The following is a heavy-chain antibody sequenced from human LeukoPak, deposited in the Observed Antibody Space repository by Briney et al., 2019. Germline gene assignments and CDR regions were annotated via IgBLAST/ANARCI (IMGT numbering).Heavy chain of an antibody. CDR1: GFTFSSYG. CDR3: AKPAAVYYDSSGYFFLG. Sequence: PGRSLRLSCAASGFTFSSYGMHWVRQAPGKGLEWVAVISYDGSNKYYADSVKGRFTISRDNSKNTLYLQMNSLRAEDTAVYYCAKPAAVYYDSSGYFFLGWGQGTLVTVSS. V-gene: IGHV3-30*18. CDR2: ISYDGSNK. J-gene: IGHJ4*02. D-gene: IGHD3-22*01.